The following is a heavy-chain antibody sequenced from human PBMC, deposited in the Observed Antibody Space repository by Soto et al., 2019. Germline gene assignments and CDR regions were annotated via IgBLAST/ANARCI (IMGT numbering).Heavy chain of an antibody. CDR2: IYPGDSDT. Sequence: GESLKISCKGSGYTFTNYWIGWVRQMPGKGPEWMGIIYPGDSDTKYNPSFQGQVTISADKSITTTYLQWSSLKASDTAIYYCAASFFYYGMDVWGQGTTVTVSS. D-gene: IGHD3-16*02. CDR1: GYTFTNYW. J-gene: IGHJ6*02. V-gene: IGHV5-51*01. CDR3: AASFFYYGMDV.